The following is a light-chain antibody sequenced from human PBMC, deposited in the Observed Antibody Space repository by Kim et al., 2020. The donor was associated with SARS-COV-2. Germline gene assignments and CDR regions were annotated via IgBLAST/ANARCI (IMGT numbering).Light chain of an antibody. V-gene: IGKV1-9*01. CDR1: QSIDSY. Sequence: ASVGDRGTITCRASQSIDSYLAWYQHKPGTAPKLLIYTASTLQSGVPSRFSGSGSGTDFTLTISRLQPEDFATYYCQQLNSYPITFGQGTRLEIK. CDR3: QQLNSYPIT. J-gene: IGKJ5*01. CDR2: TAS.